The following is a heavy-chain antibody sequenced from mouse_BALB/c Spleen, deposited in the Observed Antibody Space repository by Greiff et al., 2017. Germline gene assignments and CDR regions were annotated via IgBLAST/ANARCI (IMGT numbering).Heavy chain of an antibody. CDR3: AISNPYDYDGFAY. J-gene: IGHJ3*01. V-gene: IGHV14-3*02. CDR2: IDPANGNT. CDR1: GFNIKDTY. Sequence: VQLQQSGAELVKPGASVKLSCTASGFNIKDTYMHWVKQRPEQGLEWIGRIDPANGNTKYDPKFQGKATITADTSSNTAYLQLSSLTSEDTAVYYCAISNPYDYDGFAYWGQGTLVTVSA. D-gene: IGHD2-4*01.